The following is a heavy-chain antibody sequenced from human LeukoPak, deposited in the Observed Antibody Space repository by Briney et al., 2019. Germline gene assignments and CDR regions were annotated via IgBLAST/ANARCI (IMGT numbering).Heavy chain of an antibody. CDR2: ITGSGGST. V-gene: IGHV3-23*01. Sequence: PGGSLRRYGAASGFTFSSYAMSWVRQAPGKGLEWVSGITGSGGSTYYADSVKGRFTISRDNSKNTLYLQMNSLRAEDTAIYYCAKKSVAAIPPLYWGQGTLVTVSS. D-gene: IGHD2-21*02. CDR1: GFTFSSYA. CDR3: AKKSVAAIPPLY. J-gene: IGHJ4*02.